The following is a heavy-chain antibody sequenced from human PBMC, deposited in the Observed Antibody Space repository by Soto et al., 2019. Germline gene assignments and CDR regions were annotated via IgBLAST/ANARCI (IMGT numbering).Heavy chain of an antibody. D-gene: IGHD2-21*01. CDR2: IWYDGNNK. J-gene: IGHJ4*02. Sequence: GPLRLSCAAPVFTFSNYGMHWARQAPGKGLEWVAVIWYDGNNKYYADSVKGRFTISRDNSNNTLYVQMTSLRAEDTAVYYCARGLHSLFDYWGQGTLVTVSS. CDR3: ARGLHSLFDY. CDR1: VFTFSNYG. V-gene: IGHV3-33*01.